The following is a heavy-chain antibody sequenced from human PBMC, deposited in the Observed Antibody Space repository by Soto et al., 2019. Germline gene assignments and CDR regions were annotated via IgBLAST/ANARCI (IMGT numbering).Heavy chain of an antibody. CDR2: IYYSGST. CDR3: ATSSYDYIWGSYRLSAFDI. V-gene: IGHV4-39*07. J-gene: IGHJ3*02. Sequence: SETLSLTCTVSGGSISSSSYYWGWIRQPPGKGLEWIGSIYYSGSTYYNPSLKSRVTISVDTSTDTAYMELSSLRSEDTAVYYCATSSYDYIWGSYRLSAFDIWGQGTMVTVSS. D-gene: IGHD3-16*02. CDR1: GGSISSSSYY.